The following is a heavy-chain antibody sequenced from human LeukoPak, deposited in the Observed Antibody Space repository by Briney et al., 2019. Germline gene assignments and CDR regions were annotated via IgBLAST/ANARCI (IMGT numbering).Heavy chain of an antibody. J-gene: IGHJ4*02. CDR3: AKSGYSSSWYLIDY. CDR1: GFTFSSFG. V-gene: IGHV3-30*02. D-gene: IGHD6-13*01. CDR2: ISYDGSIK. Sequence: GGSLRLSCAASGFTFSSFGMHWVRQAPGKGLEWVAFISYDGSIKYYADSVKGRFTISRDDSKNTLYLQMSGLRTEDTAVYYCAKSGYSSSWYLIDYWGQGTLVTVSS.